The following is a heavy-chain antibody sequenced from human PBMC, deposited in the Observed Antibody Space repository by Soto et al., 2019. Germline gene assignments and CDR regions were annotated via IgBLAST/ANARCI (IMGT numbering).Heavy chain of an antibody. CDR1: GFTFSSYR. CDR2: INQDGGQT. Sequence: EVQLVESGGGLVQPGGSLRLSCAASGFTFSSYRMNWVRQAPEKGLEWVAKINQDGGQTYYVDSVKGRFTISRDNAKNSLYLQLNNPRAEDTAVYYCATDYEAYWGQGTLVTVSS. CDR3: ATDYEAY. J-gene: IGHJ4*02. D-gene: IGHD3-16*01. V-gene: IGHV3-7*01.